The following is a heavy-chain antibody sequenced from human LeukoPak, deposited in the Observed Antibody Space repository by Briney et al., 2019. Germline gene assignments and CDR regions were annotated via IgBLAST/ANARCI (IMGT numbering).Heavy chain of an antibody. D-gene: IGHD1-26*01. Sequence: GGSLRLSCAASGFAFSSYAMSWVRQAPGKGLEWVSAISGSGGSTYYADSVKGRFTISRDNSKNTLYLQMNSLRAEGTAVYYCAKGGSSGSYYVSEFDYWGQGTLVTVSS. CDR3: AKGGSSGSYYVSEFDY. V-gene: IGHV3-23*01. CDR2: ISGSGGST. CDR1: GFAFSSYA. J-gene: IGHJ4*02.